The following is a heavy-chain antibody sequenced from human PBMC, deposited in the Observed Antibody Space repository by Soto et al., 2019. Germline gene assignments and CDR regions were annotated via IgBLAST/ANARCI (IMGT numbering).Heavy chain of an antibody. CDR3: ARLPGYCSGDSCRIDY. CDR2: VTRSGST. Sequence: SETLSLTCAVFGDSMDNNRWWSWVRQSPGKGLEWIGEVTRSGSTNYNPSLKSRVIISVDKSKNQFSLKLSSVTAADTAVYFCARLPGYCSGDSCRIDYWGQGTLVTGSS. J-gene: IGHJ4*02. D-gene: IGHD2-15*01. CDR1: GDSMDNNRW. V-gene: IGHV4-4*02.